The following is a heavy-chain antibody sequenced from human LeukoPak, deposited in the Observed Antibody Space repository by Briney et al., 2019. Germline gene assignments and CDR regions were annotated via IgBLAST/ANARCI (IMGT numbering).Heavy chain of an antibody. CDR2: INTYNGDT. CDR1: GYTFTNYG. J-gene: IGHJ4*02. Sequence: GAVKVSCKASGYTFTNYGISWVRQAPGQGLECMGWINTYNGDTNYAQKLQGRVTMTTDTSTSTAYMELRSLRSDDTAVYYCAVRNRSSWSPFDFWGQGTLVTVS. V-gene: IGHV1-18*01. D-gene: IGHD6-13*01. CDR3: AVRNRSSWSPFDF.